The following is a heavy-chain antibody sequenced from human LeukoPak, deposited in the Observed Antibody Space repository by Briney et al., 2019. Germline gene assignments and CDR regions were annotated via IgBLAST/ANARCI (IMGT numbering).Heavy chain of an antibody. Sequence: PGGSLRLSCAASGFTFDDYAMHWVRQAPGKGLEWVSGISWNSGSIGYADSVKGRFTISRDNAKNSLYLQMNSLRAEDTALYYCAIEGVAVTAGNALDIWGQGTMVTVSS. D-gene: IGHD2-21*02. CDR1: GFTFDDYA. CDR3: AIEGVAVTAGNALDI. CDR2: ISWNSGSI. J-gene: IGHJ3*02. V-gene: IGHV3-9*01.